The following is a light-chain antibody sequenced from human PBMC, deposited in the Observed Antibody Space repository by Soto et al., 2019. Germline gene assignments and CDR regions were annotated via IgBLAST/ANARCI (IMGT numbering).Light chain of an antibody. V-gene: IGKV4-1*01. CDR1: QSVLYSSNNKNY. Sequence: DIVMTQSPDSLAVSLGERATINCKSSQSVLYSSNNKNYLAWYQQKPGQPPKLLIYWASTRESGVPDRFSGSGSGTDFTPTISSLQAEDVAVYSCQQYYSTPPTFGPGTKVDIK. CDR3: QQYYSTPPT. CDR2: WAS. J-gene: IGKJ3*01.